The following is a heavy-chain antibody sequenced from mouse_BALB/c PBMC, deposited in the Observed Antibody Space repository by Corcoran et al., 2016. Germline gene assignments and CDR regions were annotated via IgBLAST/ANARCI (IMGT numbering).Heavy chain of an antibody. Sequence: QVQLQQPGAELVKPGAPVKLSCKASGYTFTNYWMNWVKQRPGRGLEWIGRIDPSDSETHYNQKFKDKATLTVDKSSSTAYIQLSSLTSEDSAVYYCARDGYTYYFDYWGQGTTLTVSS. CDR2: IDPSDSET. D-gene: IGHD2-3*01. J-gene: IGHJ2*01. CDR3: ARDGYTYYFDY. V-gene: IGHV1-69*02. CDR1: GYTFTNYW.